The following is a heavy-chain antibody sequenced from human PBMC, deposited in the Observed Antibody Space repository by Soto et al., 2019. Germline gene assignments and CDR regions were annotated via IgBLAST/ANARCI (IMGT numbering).Heavy chain of an antibody. D-gene: IGHD3-10*01. CDR2: VSPPFRTS. J-gene: IGHJ6*02. Sequence: QVQLVQSGAEVKKPGSSVKVSCKTSGVSFNNNGIGWVRQAPGHGLEWMGGVSPPFRTSNYARKFQGRIPITADASTGTVNMELRSLTSEDTAQYYCARVLYYGSGSYSPYGMDVWGQGTTVTVSS. CDR1: GVSFNNNG. CDR3: ARVLYYGSGSYSPYGMDV. V-gene: IGHV1-69*01.